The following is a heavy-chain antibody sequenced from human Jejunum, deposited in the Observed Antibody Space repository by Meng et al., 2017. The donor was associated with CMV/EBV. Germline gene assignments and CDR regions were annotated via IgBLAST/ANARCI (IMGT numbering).Heavy chain of an antibody. Sequence: QVELVESGGCVVQPGMSLTLSCAAFGFTITAYPMHWVRQVPGKGLEWVTVDGNNKYYADSVKGRFTISRDNSRNTLDLQMDSLRTEDTAIYYCARENLELQGTVDYWGQGTLVTVSS. D-gene: IGHD1-7*01. J-gene: IGHJ4*02. CDR3: ARENLELQGTVDY. CDR1: GFTITAYP. V-gene: IGHV3-30*03. CDR2: DGNNK.